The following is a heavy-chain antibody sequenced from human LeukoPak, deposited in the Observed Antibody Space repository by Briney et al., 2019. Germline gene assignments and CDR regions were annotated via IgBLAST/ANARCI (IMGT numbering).Heavy chain of an antibody. J-gene: IGHJ3*02. CDR1: GASITAYY. D-gene: IGHD3-22*01. V-gene: IGHV4-59*01. CDR2: IHNKGYS. Sequence: SETLSLTCTVSGASITAYYWIWIRQPPGKGLNWIGYIHNKGYSRYNPSLKSRVTMPIDTSKNQFSLKLSSVTAADTAIYYCARDLDYDTSPSDAFDIWGQGTVVTVSS. CDR3: ARDLDYDTSPSDAFDI.